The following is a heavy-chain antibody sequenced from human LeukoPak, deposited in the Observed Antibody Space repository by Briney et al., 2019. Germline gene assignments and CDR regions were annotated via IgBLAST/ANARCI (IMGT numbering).Heavy chain of an antibody. V-gene: IGHV4-31*11. CDR2: IYNSGGA. CDR1: GASISSGGYY. CDR3: ARVNGFYDLVFDY. D-gene: IGHD3-9*01. J-gene: IGHJ4*02. Sequence: SEILSLTCAVSGASISSGGYYWSWIRQRPGKGLEWIGYIYNSGGAHDNPSLKSRVIISLDTSKNQFSLKLSSVTAADTAVYYCARVNGFYDLVFDYWGQGTLVTVSS.